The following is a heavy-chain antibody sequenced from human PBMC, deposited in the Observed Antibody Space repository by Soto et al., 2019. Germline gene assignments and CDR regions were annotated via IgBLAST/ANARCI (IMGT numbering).Heavy chain of an antibody. V-gene: IGHV4-39*01. CDR1: GGSIGSSSYY. CDR3: ARQGPRTYSTDAFDI. D-gene: IGHD2-2*01. Sequence: SETLSLTCTVSGGSIGSSSYYWGWIRQPPGKGLEWIGSIYYSGSTYYNPSLKSRVTISVDTSKNQFSLKLSSVTAADTAVYYCARQGPRTYSTDAFDIWGQGTMVTVSS. CDR2: IYYSGST. J-gene: IGHJ3*02.